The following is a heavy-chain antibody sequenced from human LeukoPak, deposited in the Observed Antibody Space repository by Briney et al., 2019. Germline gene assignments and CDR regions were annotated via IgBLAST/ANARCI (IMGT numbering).Heavy chain of an antibody. CDR2: IVVGSGNT. V-gene: IGHV1-58*02. J-gene: IGHJ3*02. CDR1: GYTFTSFD. Sequence: GASVKVSCKASGYTFTSFDINWVRQATGQGLEWIGWIVVGSGNTNYAQKFQERVTITRDMSTSTAYMELSSLRSDDTAVYYCAAEVAQAAFDIWGQGTMVTVSS. D-gene: IGHD2-15*01. CDR3: AAEVAQAAFDI.